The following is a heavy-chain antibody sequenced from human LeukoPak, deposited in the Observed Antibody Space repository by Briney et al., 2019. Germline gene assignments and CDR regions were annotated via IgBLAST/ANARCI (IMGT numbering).Heavy chain of an antibody. Sequence: ASVKVSCKASGYTFTSYGISWVRQAPGQGLEWKGWISAYNGNTNYAQKLQGRVTMTTDTSTSTAYMELRSLRSDDTAVYYCARALVVAATQGLDPWGQGTLVTVSS. J-gene: IGHJ5*02. CDR3: ARALVVAATQGLDP. D-gene: IGHD2-15*01. V-gene: IGHV1-18*01. CDR1: GYTFTSYG. CDR2: ISAYNGNT.